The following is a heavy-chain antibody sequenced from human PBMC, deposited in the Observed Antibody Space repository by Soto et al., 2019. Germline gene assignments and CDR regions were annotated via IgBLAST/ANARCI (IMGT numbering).Heavy chain of an antibody. CDR1: GGTFSSYA. Sequence: SVKVSCKASGGTFSSYAISWVRQAPGQGLEWMGGIIPIFGIANYAQKFQGRVTITADESTSTAYMELSSLRSEDTAVYYCARVSDYYDSSGLFDYWGQGTLVTVSS. CDR3: ARVSDYYDSSGLFDY. J-gene: IGHJ4*02. V-gene: IGHV1-69*13. D-gene: IGHD3-22*01. CDR2: IIPIFGIA.